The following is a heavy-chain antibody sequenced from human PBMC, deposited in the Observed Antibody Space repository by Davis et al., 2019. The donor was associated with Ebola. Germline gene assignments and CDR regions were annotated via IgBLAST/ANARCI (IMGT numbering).Heavy chain of an antibody. CDR3: ARRSGYSYGYEGMDV. J-gene: IGHJ6*04. CDR1: GFRFSSYA. D-gene: IGHD5-18*01. Sequence: GESLKISCAASGFRFSSYAMYWVRQAPGKGLEWVAVISYDGSDIRYGDSVKGRFTISRDNSKNTLYLQMNSLRAEDTAVYYCARRSGYSYGYEGMDVWGKGTTVTVSS. V-gene: IGHV3-30*04. CDR2: ISYDGSDI.